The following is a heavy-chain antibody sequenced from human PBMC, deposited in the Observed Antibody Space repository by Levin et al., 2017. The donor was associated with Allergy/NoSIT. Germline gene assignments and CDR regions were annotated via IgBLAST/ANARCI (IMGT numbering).Heavy chain of an antibody. Sequence: GGSLRLSCAASGFTFSSYGMHWVRQAPGKGLEWVAVIWYDGSNKYYADSVKGRFTISRDNSKNTLYLQMNSLRAEDTAVYYCAREPPEATGYYNYYYYYYGMDVWGQGTTVTVSS. V-gene: IGHV3-33*01. CDR2: IWYDGSNK. J-gene: IGHJ6*02. CDR3: AREPPEATGYYNYYYYYYGMDV. D-gene: IGHD3-9*01. CDR1: GFTFSSYG.